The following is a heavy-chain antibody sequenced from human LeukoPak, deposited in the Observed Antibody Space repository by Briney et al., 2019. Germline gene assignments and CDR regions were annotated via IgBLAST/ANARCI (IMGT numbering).Heavy chain of an antibody. CDR1: GGSISSSSYY. V-gene: IGHV4-39*01. CDR3: ARSITMVRGVAAY. D-gene: IGHD3-10*01. CDR2: IYYSGST. J-gene: IGHJ4*02. Sequence: SETLSLTCTVSGGSISSSSYYWGWIRQPPGKGLEWIGSIYYSGSTYYNPSLKSRVTISVDTSKNQFSLKLSSVTAADTAVYYCARSITMVRGVAAYWGQGTLVTVSS.